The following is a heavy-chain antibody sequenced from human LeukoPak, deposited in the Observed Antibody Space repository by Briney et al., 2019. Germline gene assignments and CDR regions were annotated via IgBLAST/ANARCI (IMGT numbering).Heavy chain of an antibody. D-gene: IGHD3-10*01. CDR3: ARDEYYYGSGTRFDV. J-gene: IGHJ6*04. Sequence: SETLSLTCTGSGGSISSHYWSWIRQPAGKGLEWIGRIYTSGSTNYNPSLKSRVTMSVDTSKNQFSLKLSSVTAADTAVYYCARDEYYYGSGTRFDVWGKGTTVTISS. CDR2: IYTSGST. CDR1: GGSISSHY. V-gene: IGHV4-4*07.